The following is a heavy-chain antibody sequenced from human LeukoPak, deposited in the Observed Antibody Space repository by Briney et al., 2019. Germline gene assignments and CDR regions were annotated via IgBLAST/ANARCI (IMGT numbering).Heavy chain of an antibody. J-gene: IGHJ4*02. Sequence: GGSLRLSCAASGFTFSSYWMSWVRQAPGKGLEWVANIKQDESEKYYVDSVKGQSTISRDNAKNSLYLQMNSLRVEDTAVYYCARELRPDPYSASWYNYWGQGTLVTVSS. D-gene: IGHD6-13*01. CDR3: ARELRPDPYSASWYNY. CDR1: GFTFSSYW. V-gene: IGHV3-7*01. CDR2: IKQDESEK.